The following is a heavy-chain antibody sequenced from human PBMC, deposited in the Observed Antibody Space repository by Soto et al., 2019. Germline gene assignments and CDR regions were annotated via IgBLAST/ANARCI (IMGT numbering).Heavy chain of an antibody. V-gene: IGHV4-61*01. CDR2: VYHTGRT. Sequence: RSLTCTVSGGSFKSGSYSWSWIRQPPGKGLEWIGYVYHTGRTSYNPSLKSRVPISMDTSKNQFSLNLDSVTAGDTAVYFCARDFAYFDSWGQGTLVTVAS. D-gene: IGHD3-3*01. CDR3: ARDFAYFDS. CDR1: GGSFKSGSYS. J-gene: IGHJ4*02.